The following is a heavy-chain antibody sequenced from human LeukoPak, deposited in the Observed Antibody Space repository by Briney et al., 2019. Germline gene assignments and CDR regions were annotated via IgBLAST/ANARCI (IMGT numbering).Heavy chain of an antibody. CDR3: ARDSVDYGGNSYAFDI. J-gene: IGHJ3*02. D-gene: IGHD4-23*01. Sequence: PGGSLRLSCAASGFTVSSNYMSWVRQAPGKGLEWVSVIYSGGSTYYADSVKGRFTISRDKSKNTLYLQMNSLRAEDTAVYYCARDSVDYGGNSYAFDIWGQGTMVTVSS. V-gene: IGHV3-53*01. CDR1: GFTVSSNY. CDR2: IYSGGST.